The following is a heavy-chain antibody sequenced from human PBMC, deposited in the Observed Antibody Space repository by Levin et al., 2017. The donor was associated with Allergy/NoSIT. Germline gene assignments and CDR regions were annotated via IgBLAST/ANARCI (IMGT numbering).Heavy chain of an antibody. Sequence: GGSLRLSCAASGFTFDDYAMHWVRQPPGKGLEWVSGISWNSGGIDYADSVKGRFTISRDNAKNSLYLQMNSLRTEDTALYYCAKDRGGGYSYGDYWGQGTLVTVSS. D-gene: IGHD5-18*01. CDR1: GFTFDDYA. V-gene: IGHV3-9*01. J-gene: IGHJ4*02. CDR3: AKDRGGGYSYGDY. CDR2: ISWNSGGI.